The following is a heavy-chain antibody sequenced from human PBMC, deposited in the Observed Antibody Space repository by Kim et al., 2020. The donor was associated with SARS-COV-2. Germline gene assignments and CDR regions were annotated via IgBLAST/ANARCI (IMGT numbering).Heavy chain of an antibody. CDR1: GGTFTKYA. CDR2: IIPLFGAA. V-gene: IGHV1-69*13. J-gene: IGHJ3*02. Sequence: SVKVSCKASGGTFTKYAFSWVRQAPGQGLECMGGIIPLFGAATYAQKFQGRLTIIADESTRTAYMELSSLRSEDTAMYYCAIGGFDSSGRKETVDIWGQGTMITISS. D-gene: IGHD3-22*01. CDR3: AIGGFDSSGRKETVDI.